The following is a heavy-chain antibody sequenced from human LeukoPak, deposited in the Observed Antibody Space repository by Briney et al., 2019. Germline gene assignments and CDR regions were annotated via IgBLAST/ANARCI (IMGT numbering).Heavy chain of an antibody. V-gene: IGHV3-30*18. J-gene: IGHJ6*02. CDR3: AKESGIAVAGITGGYYYYYGMDV. CDR2: ISYDGSNK. Sequence: PGGSLRLSCAASGFTFSSYGMHWVRQAPGKGLEWVAVISYDGSNKYYADSVKGRFTFSRDNSKNTLYLQMNSLRAEDTAVYYCAKESGIAVAGITGGYYYYYGMDVWGQGTTVTVSS. CDR1: GFTFSSYG. D-gene: IGHD6-19*01.